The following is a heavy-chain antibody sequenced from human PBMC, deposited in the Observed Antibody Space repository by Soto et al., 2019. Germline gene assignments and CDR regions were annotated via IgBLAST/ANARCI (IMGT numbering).Heavy chain of an antibody. Sequence: QLQLQESGPGLVKPSETLSLTCTVSGGSISSSSYYWGWIRQPPGKGLEWIGSIYYSGSTYYNPSLKRRVPIPVDTSKNQFSLKLSSVTAADTAVYYCAGGELGGGMDVWGQGTTVTVSS. CDR3: AGGELGGGMDV. CDR2: IYYSGST. CDR1: GGSISSSSYY. V-gene: IGHV4-39*01. J-gene: IGHJ6*02. D-gene: IGHD1-26*01.